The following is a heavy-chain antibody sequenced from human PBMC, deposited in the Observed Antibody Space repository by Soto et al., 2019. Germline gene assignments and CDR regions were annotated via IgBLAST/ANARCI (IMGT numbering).Heavy chain of an antibody. CDR2: IHSGGDT. Sequence: EVQLVESGGDLVQPGGSLRLSCAASGFAVSSNSMTWVRQAPGKGLEWVSVIHSGGDTHYADSVRGRFTISRDNSXNPLYLQMNSLRAEDTAVYYCARSRTGTTYGGMDVWGQGTTVTVSS. V-gene: IGHV3-66*01. J-gene: IGHJ6*02. CDR1: GFAVSSNS. CDR3: ARSRTGTTYGGMDV. D-gene: IGHD1-7*01.